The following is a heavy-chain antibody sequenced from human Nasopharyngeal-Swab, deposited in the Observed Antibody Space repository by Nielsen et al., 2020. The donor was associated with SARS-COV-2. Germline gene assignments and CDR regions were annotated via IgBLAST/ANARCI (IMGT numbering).Heavy chain of an antibody. CDR2: IKQDGSEK. Sequence: GESLKISCAASGFTFSSYWMSWVRQAPGKGLEWVANIKQDGSEKYYVDSVKGRFTISRDNAKNSLYLQMNRLRAEDTAVYYCARATIVATIFGYYYYYYMDVWGKGTTVTVSS. CDR3: ARATIVATIFGYYYYYYMDV. D-gene: IGHD5-12*01. CDR1: GFTFSSYW. J-gene: IGHJ6*03. V-gene: IGHV3-7*01.